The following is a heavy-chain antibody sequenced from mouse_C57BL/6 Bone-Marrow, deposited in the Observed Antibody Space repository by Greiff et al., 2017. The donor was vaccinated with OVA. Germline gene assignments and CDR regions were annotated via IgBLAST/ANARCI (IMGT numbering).Heavy chain of an antibody. Sequence: EVNVVESGPGLAKPSQTLSLTCSVTGYSITSDYWNWIRKFPGNKLEYMGYISYSGSTYYNPSLESRRSIIRDTSKNQYYLQLNSVTTEDTATYYCARYHYGSSYPLFDYWGQGTTLTVSS. V-gene: IGHV3-8*01. CDR2: ISYSGST. J-gene: IGHJ2*01. CDR1: GYSITSDY. CDR3: ARYHYGSSYPLFDY. D-gene: IGHD1-1*01.